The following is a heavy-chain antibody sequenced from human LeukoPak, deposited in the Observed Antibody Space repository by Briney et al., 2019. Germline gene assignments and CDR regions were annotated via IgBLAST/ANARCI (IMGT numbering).Heavy chain of an antibody. CDR2: INSDGSEG. D-gene: IGHD6-6*01. CDR1: GFTFSGFW. Sequence: GGSLRLSCAVSGFTFSGFWMSWSRQAPGKGLEWVASINSDGSEGYYADVVKGRFTISRDNAKNSLYLQITSLRAEDTAVYYCARSSYSSSSSVWGQGTMVTVSS. CDR3: ARSSYSSSSSV. J-gene: IGHJ3*01. V-gene: IGHV3-7*03.